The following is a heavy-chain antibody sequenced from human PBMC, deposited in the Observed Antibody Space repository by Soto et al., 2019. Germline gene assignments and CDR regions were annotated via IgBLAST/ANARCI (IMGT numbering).Heavy chain of an antibody. CDR1: GFPFTIYA. Sequence: GFLRLSCAASGFPFTIYAISCVRQAPGKGLEWVSAISGSGGSTYYADSVKGRFTISRDNSKNTLYLQMNSLRAEDTAVYYCATGPGLSSQPLSLDYWGQGSLVTVSS. CDR3: ATGPGLSSQPLSLDY. CDR2: ISGSGGST. J-gene: IGHJ4*02. D-gene: IGHD2-2*01. V-gene: IGHV3-23*01.